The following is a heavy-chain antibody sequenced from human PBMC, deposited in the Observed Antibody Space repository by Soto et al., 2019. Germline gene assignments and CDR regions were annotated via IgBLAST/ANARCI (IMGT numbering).Heavy chain of an antibody. D-gene: IGHD6-13*01. V-gene: IGHV5-51*03. Sequence: EVQLVQSGAEVKKPGESLKISCKGSGYSFSNYWIVWVRQMPGKGLEWMGIIYPGDSETKYSPSFQGQVTISADKSITTADLQWISLKASDTAMYYCARRRAGNPDDWFDPWGQGTLVTVSS. CDR3: ARRRAGNPDDWFDP. CDR1: GYSFSNYW. CDR2: IYPGDSET. J-gene: IGHJ5*02.